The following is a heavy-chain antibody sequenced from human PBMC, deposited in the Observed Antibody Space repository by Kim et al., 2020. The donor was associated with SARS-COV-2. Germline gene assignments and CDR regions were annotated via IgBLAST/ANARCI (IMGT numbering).Heavy chain of an antibody. V-gene: IGHV1-69*01. D-gene: IGHD2-8*02. Sequence: NYAQKFQGRVAITADESTSTAYMELSSLRSEDTAVYYCACSGGVYLLDYWGQGTLVTVSS. J-gene: IGHJ4*02. CDR3: ACSGGVYLLDY.